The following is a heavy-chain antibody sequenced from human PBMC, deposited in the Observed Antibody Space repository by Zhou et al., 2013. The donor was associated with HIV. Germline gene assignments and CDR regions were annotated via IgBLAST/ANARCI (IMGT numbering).Heavy chain of an antibody. CDR3: ARDHDILTGPYYGMDV. D-gene: IGHD3-9*01. CDR2: IIPFFGTA. V-gene: IGHV1-69*12. J-gene: IGHJ6*02. Sequence: QVQLVQSGAEVKKPGSSVKVSCKTSGGTFSTYGISWVRQAPGQGLEWMGGIIPFFGTANYAQKFQGRVAITAAESTSTAYMELGRLRSDDTAVYYCARDHDILTGPYYGMDVWGQGTTVTVSS. CDR1: GGTFSTYG.